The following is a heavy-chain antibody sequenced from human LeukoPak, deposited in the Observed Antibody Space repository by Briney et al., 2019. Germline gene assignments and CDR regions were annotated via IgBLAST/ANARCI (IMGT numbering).Heavy chain of an antibody. CDR1: GGTFSSCA. CDR2: IIPIFGTA. J-gene: IGHJ4*02. V-gene: IGHV1-69*06. D-gene: IGHD3-10*01. Sequence: SVTVSCKASGGTFSSCAISWVRQAPGQGLEWMGGIIPIFGTANYAQKFRGRVTITADKSTRTAYMELSSLRSEDTAVYHCARDYDSRDPPHFDYWGQGTLVTVSS. CDR3: ARDYDSRDPPHFDY.